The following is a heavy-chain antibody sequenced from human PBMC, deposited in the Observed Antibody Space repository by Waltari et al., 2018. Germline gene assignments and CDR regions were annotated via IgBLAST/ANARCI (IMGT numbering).Heavy chain of an antibody. CDR1: GSSFSSSW. CDR2: INHDGSGK. J-gene: IGHJ4*02. CDR3: ATSLDAAGND. V-gene: IGHV3-7*01. D-gene: IGHD5-18*01. Sequence: EVQLVESGGGLVQPGGSLRLSCATSGSSFSSSWMSWVRQAPGKGLEWLANINHDGSGKFFLGSVKGRFTISRDNAKKSVYLQMNSLTGEDTAVYYCATSLDAAGNDWGQGTLVTVSS.